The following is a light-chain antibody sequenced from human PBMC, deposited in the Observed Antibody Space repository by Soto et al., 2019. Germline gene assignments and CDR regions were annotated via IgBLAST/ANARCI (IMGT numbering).Light chain of an antibody. J-gene: IGKJ3*01. CDR1: QNVNRF. CDR2: ATS. V-gene: IGKV1-39*01. CDR3: QQSYFSQFT. Sequence: DIQMTQSPSSLSAPVGDSVTITCRASQNVNRFLHWYQQRPGKAPKLLIYATSTLQTGVPSRFTGSGFGTEFTLTISSLQPEDFGTYFCQQSYFSQFTFGPGTKVDIK.